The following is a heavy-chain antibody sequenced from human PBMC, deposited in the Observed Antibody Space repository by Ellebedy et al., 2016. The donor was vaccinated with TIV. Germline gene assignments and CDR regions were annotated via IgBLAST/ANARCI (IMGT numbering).Heavy chain of an antibody. J-gene: IGHJ6*02. CDR3: ASRGSAGITIFGVGDYYYGMDV. CDR2: ISYDGSNK. V-gene: IGHV3-30-3*01. D-gene: IGHD3-3*01. CDR1: GFTFSSYA. Sequence: GESLKISCAASGFTFSSYAMHWVRQAPGKGLEWVAVISYDGSNKYYADSVKGRFTLSRDNSKNTLYLQMNSLRAEDTAVYYCASRGSAGITIFGVGDYYYGMDVWGQGTTVTVSS.